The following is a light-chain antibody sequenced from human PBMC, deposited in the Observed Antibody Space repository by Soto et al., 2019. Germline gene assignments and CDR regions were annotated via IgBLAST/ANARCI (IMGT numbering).Light chain of an antibody. J-gene: IGKJ2*01. CDR2: WAS. Sequence: DIVMTQSPDSLAVSLGERATINCKSSQSVLYSSNNKNYLAWYQQKPGQPPKLLIYWASTRVSGVPDRFSGSGSGTDFTLSISNLQAEDVAAYYCQQYYAIPYTFGQGTKLEIK. CDR1: QSVLYSSNNKNY. V-gene: IGKV4-1*01. CDR3: QQYYAIPYT.